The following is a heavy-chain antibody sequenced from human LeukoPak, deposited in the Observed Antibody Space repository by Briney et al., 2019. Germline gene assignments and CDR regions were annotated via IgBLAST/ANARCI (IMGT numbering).Heavy chain of an antibody. CDR3: ARERRNKDFWSGGDY. J-gene: IGHJ4*02. CDR2: IKQDGSEK. CDR1: GFTFSTYW. V-gene: IGHV3-7*01. Sequence: SGGSLRLSCAASGFTFSTYWMSWVRQAPGKGLEWVANIKQDGSEKYYVDSVKGRFTISRDNAKNSLYLQMNTLRPEDTAVYYCARERRNKDFWSGGDYWGQGTLVTVSS. D-gene: IGHD3-3*01.